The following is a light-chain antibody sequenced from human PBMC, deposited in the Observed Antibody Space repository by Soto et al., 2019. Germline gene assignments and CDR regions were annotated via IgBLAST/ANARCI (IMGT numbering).Light chain of an antibody. V-gene: IGKV3-15*01. CDR1: QSVSSN. J-gene: IGKJ4*01. CDR3: QQYNVWALT. Sequence: EIVMTQSPATLSVSPGERATLSCRASQSVSSNLAWYQQTPGQTPRLLIYVASTRATGIPARFSGRGSGTEFTLTISSLQSEDFAVYYCQQYNVWALTFGGGTKVEFK. CDR2: VAS.